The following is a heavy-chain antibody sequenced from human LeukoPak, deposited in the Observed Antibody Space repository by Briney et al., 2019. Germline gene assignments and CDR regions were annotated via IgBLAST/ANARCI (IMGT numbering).Heavy chain of an antibody. V-gene: IGHV3-7*01. Sequence: PGGSLRLSCAASGFTFSSYWMSWVRQAPGKGLEWVANIKQDGSEKYYVDSVKGRFTISRDNAKNSLYLQMNSLRAEDTAVYYCAGEPPRDLHYDFWSGKPGFWGQGTLVTVSS. CDR3: AGEPPRDLHYDFWSGKPGF. CDR1: GFTFSSYW. CDR2: IKQDGSEK. J-gene: IGHJ4*02. D-gene: IGHD3-3*01.